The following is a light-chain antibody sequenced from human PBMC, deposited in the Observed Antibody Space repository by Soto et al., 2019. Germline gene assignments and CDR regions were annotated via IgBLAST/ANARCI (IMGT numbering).Light chain of an antibody. CDR1: QSVSSSY. J-gene: IGKJ1*01. V-gene: IGKV3-20*01. Sequence: SVWTQSPGTQSFCPGERASLSCRASQSVSSSYLAWYQQKPGQAPRLLIYGASSRATGIPDRFSGSGSGTDFTLTISRLEPEDFAVYYCQQYGSSRTFGQGTKVDI. CDR3: QQYGSSRT. CDR2: GAS.